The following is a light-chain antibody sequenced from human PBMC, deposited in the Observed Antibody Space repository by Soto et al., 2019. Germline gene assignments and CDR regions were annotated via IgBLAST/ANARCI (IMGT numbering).Light chain of an antibody. V-gene: IGLV6-57*03. CDR2: EDN. CDR3: QSYDSSNYV. CDR1: SGSIASNY. Sequence: NFMLTQPHSVSESPVKTVTISCTRSSGSIASNYVQWYQQRPGSAPTTVIYEDNQRPSGVPDRFSGSIDSSSNSASLTISGLKTEDEADYYCQSYDSSNYVFGTGTKLIVL. J-gene: IGLJ1*01.